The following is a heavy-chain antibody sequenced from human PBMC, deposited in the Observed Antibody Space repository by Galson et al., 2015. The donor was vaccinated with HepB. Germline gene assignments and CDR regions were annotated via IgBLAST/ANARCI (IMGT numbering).Heavy chain of an antibody. J-gene: IGHJ5*02. CDR3: ARDRGIAVAGTWWFDP. CDR2: ISSISSYI. Sequence: SLRLSCAASGFIFSNNGMNWVRQAPGKGLEWVSSISSISSYIYYADSVKGRFTISRDNAKNSLYLQMNSLRAEDTAVYYCARDRGIAVAGTWWFDPWGQGTLVTVSS. CDR1: GFIFSNNG. D-gene: IGHD6-19*01. V-gene: IGHV3-21*01.